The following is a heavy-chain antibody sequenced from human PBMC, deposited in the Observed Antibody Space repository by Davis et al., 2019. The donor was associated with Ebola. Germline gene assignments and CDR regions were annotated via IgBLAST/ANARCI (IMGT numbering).Heavy chain of an antibody. CDR3: ARETGLGY. CDR1: GFTFSSNS. V-gene: IGHV3-21*01. D-gene: IGHD3/OR15-3a*01. CDR2: ISSSSNYI. J-gene: IGHJ4*02. Sequence: GGSLRLSCAASGFTFSSNSMNWVRQAPGKGLEWVSFISSSSNYIYYADSVKGRFTISRDNSKNTLYLQMNSLRAEDTAVYYCARETGLGYWGQGTLVTVSS.